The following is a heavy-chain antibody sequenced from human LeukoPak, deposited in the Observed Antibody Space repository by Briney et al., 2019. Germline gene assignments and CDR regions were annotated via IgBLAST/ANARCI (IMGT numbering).Heavy chain of an antibody. J-gene: IGHJ6*03. CDR1: GGSISSYY. CDR2: IYTSGSP. Sequence: EPSETLSLTFTVSGGSISSYYWSWIRQPAGKGLEWIGRIYTSGSPNYNPSLKSRVTMSVDTSKNQFSLKLSSVTAADTAVYYCARDRLEYSSSSPYYYYMDVWGKGTTVTVSS. D-gene: IGHD6-6*01. CDR3: ARDRLEYSSSSPYYYYMDV. V-gene: IGHV4-4*07.